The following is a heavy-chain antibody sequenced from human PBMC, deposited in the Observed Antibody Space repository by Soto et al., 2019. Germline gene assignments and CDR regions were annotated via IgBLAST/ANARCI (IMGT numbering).Heavy chain of an antibody. D-gene: IGHD3-3*01. Sequence: ASVKVSCKASGYTFTSYAMHWVRQAPGQRLEWMGWVSAYNGNTHYAQKLQGRVTMTTDTSTNTAYMELRSLRSDDTAVYYCARDCEPYDFWSGYFNWGQGTVVTVSS. CDR2: VSAYNGNT. J-gene: IGHJ4*02. CDR1: GYTFTSYA. CDR3: ARDCEPYDFWSGYFN. V-gene: IGHV1-18*01.